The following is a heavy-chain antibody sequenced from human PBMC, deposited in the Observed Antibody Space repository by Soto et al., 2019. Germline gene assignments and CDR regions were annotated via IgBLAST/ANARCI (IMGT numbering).Heavy chain of an antibody. CDR3: ARNNFGSGTWFDP. CDR2: FYSTENT. CDR1: GVSITAYY. D-gene: IGHD3-10*01. J-gene: IGHJ5*02. V-gene: IGHV4-4*07. Sequence: ASDTLSLTCTVSGVSITAYYWTWIRQPAGKGLEWIGHFYSTENTNYNPSLKSRVTMSVDTSKNQFSLKLRSVTAADTALYYCARNNFGSGTWFDPWGQGTLVTVSS.